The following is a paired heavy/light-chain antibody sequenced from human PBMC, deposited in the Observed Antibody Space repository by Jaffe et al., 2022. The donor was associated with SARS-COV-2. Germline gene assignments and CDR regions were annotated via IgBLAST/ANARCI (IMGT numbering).Heavy chain of an antibody. CDR1: GYTFTVYS. Sequence: AYLVQSGAEVKKPGASVSVSCKASGYTFTVYSMHWVRQAPGQSPEWLGWINPGNGDTKYSQKSQGRVTIVRDTAASTVYLELRNLKSGDTAVYYCAKDKGIGGTWGGAMDVWGQGTTVIVS. CDR2: INPGNGDT. J-gene: IGHJ6*02. D-gene: IGHD1-26*01. CDR3: AKDKGIGGTWGGAMDV. V-gene: IGHV1-3*01.
Light chain of an antibody. V-gene: IGKV4-1*01. J-gene: IGKJ2*01. CDR2: WAS. CDR3: QQFYSAPFN. Sequence: DIVMTQSPDSLAVSLGERATINCKSSQNVLSTSNNRNYLAWYQQRPGQSPRLLISWASARESGVPDRFSGSGSGTDFALTISSLQAEDVAIYYCQQFYSAPFNFGQGTKLEI. CDR1: QNVLSTSNNRNY.